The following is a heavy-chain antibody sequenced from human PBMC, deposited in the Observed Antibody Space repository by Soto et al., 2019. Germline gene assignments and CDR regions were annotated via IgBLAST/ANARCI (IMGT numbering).Heavy chain of an antibody. CDR2: INPNSGGT. J-gene: IGHJ3*02. V-gene: IGHV1-2*04. D-gene: IGHD3-10*01. CDR1: GYTFTGYY. Sequence: GASVKVSCKASGYTFTGYYMHWVRQAPGQGLEWMGWINPNSGGTNYAQKFQGWVTMTRDTSISTAYMELSRLRSDDTAVYYCARTQSNMVRGVIITGAFDIWGQGTMVT. CDR3: ARTQSNMVRGVIITGAFDI.